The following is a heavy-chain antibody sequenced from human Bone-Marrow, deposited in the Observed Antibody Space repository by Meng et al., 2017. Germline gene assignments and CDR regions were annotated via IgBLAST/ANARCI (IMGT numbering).Heavy chain of an antibody. CDR1: GYSISSGYY. D-gene: IGHD5-18*01. J-gene: IGHJ6*02. Sequence: GSLRLSCAVSGYSISSGYYWGWIRQPPGKGLEWIGSIYHSGSTYYNPSLKSRVTISVDTSKNQFSLKLSSVTAADTPVYYCARDTDSYGSRRPSYGMDVWGQGTTVTVSS. CDR3: ARDTDSYGSRRPSYGMDV. CDR2: IYHSGST. V-gene: IGHV4-38-2*01.